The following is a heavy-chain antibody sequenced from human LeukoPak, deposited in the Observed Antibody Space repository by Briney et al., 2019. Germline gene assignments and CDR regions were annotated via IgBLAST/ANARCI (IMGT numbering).Heavy chain of an antibody. CDR2: IYYSGTT. D-gene: IGHD2-21*02. Sequence: SETLPLTCTVSGDPINSGSYCWSWIRQPAGKGLEWIGYIYYSGTTTYNPSLERRVSMSVDMSKTQFSLSLNSVTATDTAVYFCARLDCGGHCFVHLGGQGTLVSVSS. CDR1: GDPINSGSYC. J-gene: IGHJ1*01. CDR3: ARLDCGGHCFVHL. V-gene: IGHV4-61*10.